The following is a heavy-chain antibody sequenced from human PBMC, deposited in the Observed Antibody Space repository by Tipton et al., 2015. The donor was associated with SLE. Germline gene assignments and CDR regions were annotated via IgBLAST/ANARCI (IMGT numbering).Heavy chain of an antibody. CDR2: IYYSGST. CDR3: ARSAGYGSNWAHFDY. D-gene: IGHD6-13*01. Sequence: LRLSCTVSGGSISSHYWSWIRQPPGKGLEWIGYIYYSGSTNYNPSLKSRVTIPVDTSKNQFSLKLSSVTAADTAVYYCARSAGYGSNWAHFDYWGQGTLVTVSS. V-gene: IGHV4-59*11. J-gene: IGHJ4*02. CDR1: GGSISSHY.